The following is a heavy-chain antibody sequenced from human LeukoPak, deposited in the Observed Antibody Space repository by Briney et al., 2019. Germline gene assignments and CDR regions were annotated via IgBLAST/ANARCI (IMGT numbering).Heavy chain of an antibody. CDR1: GFSLSTSGVG. Sequence: SGPTLVKPTQTLTLTCTFSGFSLSTSGVGVGWIRQPPGKALEWLALIYWNDDKRYSPSLKSRLTITKDTSKNQVVLTMTNMDPVDTATYYCAHTYSGSYWYYYYYGMDVWGQGTTVTVSS. CDR3: AHTYSGSYWYYYYYGMDV. V-gene: IGHV2-5*01. J-gene: IGHJ6*02. CDR2: IYWNDDK. D-gene: IGHD1-26*01.